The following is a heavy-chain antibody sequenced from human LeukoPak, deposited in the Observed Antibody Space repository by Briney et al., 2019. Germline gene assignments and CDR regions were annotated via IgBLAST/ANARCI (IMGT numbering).Heavy chain of an antibody. V-gene: IGHV5-51*01. CDR3: ARQTRAYYDFWSGQYYFDY. CDR2: IYPGDSDT. CDR1: GYSFTSYW. D-gene: IGHD3-3*01. J-gene: IGHJ4*02. Sequence: GESLKISCKGSGYSFTSYWIGWVRQMPGKGLEWMGIIYPGDSDTRYSPSFQGQVTISADKSISTAYLQWSSLKASDTAMYYCARQTRAYYDFWSGQYYFDYWGQGTLVTVSS.